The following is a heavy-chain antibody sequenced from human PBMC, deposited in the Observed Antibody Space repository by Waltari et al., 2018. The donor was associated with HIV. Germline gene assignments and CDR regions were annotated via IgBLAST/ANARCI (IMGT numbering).Heavy chain of an antibody. CDR2: IRATGTTI. CDR3: ARCETVVTPFINKYLGLDV. D-gene: IGHD2-15*01. CDR1: GLTSGHYS. V-gene: IGHV3-48*01. J-gene: IGHJ6*02. Sequence: EVQLVASGGKLVQPWGYLRLSCAASGLTSGHYSINRVRTGPGKGLEWVAYIRATGTTIFYANSVKGRFTVSRDNVENSLYLDMSSLRAEDTGDYYCARCETVVTPFINKYLGLDVWGPGTTVTVSS.